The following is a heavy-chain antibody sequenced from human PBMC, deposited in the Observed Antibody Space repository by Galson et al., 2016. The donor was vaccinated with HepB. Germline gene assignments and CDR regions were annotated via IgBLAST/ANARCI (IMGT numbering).Heavy chain of an antibody. CDR2: IFSNDEA. CDR1: GFSLSNSRMG. V-gene: IGHV2-26*01. J-gene: IGHJ2*01. CDR3: ARIRGDTSDWYWFFDL. D-gene: IGHD6-25*01. Sequence: PALVKPTQTLTLTCTVSGFSLSNSRMGVIWIRRPPGKALEWLAHIFSNDEASYSTSLRSRLTVSKDTSKSQVVLTMTNMDPVDTAPYYCARIRGDTSDWYWFFDLWGRGSLVTVSS.